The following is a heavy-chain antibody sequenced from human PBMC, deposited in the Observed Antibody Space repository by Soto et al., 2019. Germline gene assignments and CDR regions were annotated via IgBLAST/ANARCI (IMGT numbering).Heavy chain of an antibody. D-gene: IGHD2-2*01. V-gene: IGHV3-23*01. CDR2: ISGSGGST. J-gene: IGHJ4*02. Sequence: SCAASEVSLSPQVVTWVRRATGKDLEWVSSISGSGGSTYYADSVKGRFTISRDNSKNTLYLQMNSLRAEDAAVYSFAKAGYCLSTSCYFPFDYCGQGNLVTVS. CDR1: EVSLSPQV. CDR3: AKAGYCLSTSCYFPFDY.